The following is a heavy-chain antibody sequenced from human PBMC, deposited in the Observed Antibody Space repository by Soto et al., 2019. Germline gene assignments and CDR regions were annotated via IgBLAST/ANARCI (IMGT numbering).Heavy chain of an antibody. V-gene: IGHV4-59*08. CDR1: GGSISSYY. D-gene: IGHD2-8*01. CDR3: ARQQSYDINGFYYYYGLAV. Sequence: PSETLSLTCTVSGGSISSYYWSWIRQPPGKGQEWIGYIYYSGSTNYNPSLKSRVTISVDTSKNQFSPKLSSVTAAATAVYYCARQQSYDINGFYYYYGLAVWV. CDR2: IYYSGST. J-gene: IGHJ6*02.